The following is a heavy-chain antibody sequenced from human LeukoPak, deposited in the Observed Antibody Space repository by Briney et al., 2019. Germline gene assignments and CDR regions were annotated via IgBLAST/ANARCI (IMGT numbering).Heavy chain of an antibody. CDR1: GCTFSDYY. V-gene: IGHV3-11*01. J-gene: IGHJ4*02. D-gene: IGHD5-12*01. CDR3: ARTMRWLQKSFDY. CDR2: ISSSGSTI. Sequence: GGALRLSCAACGCTFSDYYMSWMGQAPGKGVEGVSYISSSGSTIYYADSVKGRFTISRDNAKNSLYLQMNSLRAEDTAVYYCARTMRWLQKSFDYWGQGTLVTVSS.